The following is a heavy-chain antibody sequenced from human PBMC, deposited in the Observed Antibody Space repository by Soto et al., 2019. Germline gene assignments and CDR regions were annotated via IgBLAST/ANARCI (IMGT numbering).Heavy chain of an antibody. D-gene: IGHD3-3*01. CDR2: IDPTDSFT. CDR1: GYNFTSYW. J-gene: IGHJ6*02. CDR3: ARRGYDFWSGLDV. V-gene: IGHV5-10-1*03. Sequence: EVQLVQSGAEVKKPGESLRISCKGSGYNFTSYWIIWVRQMPGKGLEWMGNIDPTDSFTNYSPSFQGHVTISTDKSMSTAYLQWGTLKASDTDMYYCARRGYDFWSGLDVWGQGTTVTIYS.